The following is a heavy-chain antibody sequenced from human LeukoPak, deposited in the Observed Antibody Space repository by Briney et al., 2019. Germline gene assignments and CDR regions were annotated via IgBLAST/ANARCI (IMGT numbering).Heavy chain of an antibody. D-gene: IGHD6-6*01. V-gene: IGHV3-53*01. CDR1: GFTVSSNF. Sequence: GGSLRLSCAASGFTVSSNFMSWVRQAPGKGQEWVSIIYSGGSTYHADSVKGRFTISRDNSKNTLYLQMNSLRAEDTAVYYCARSSSSSWFYYFDHWGQGTLVTVPS. J-gene: IGHJ4*02. CDR2: IYSGGST. CDR3: ARSSSSSWFYYFDH.